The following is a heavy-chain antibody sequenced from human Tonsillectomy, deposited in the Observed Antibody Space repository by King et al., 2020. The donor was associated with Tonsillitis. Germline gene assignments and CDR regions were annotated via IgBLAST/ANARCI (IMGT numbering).Heavy chain of an antibody. CDR2: INHSGST. D-gene: IGHD3-22*01. CDR1: GGSFSDYY. V-gene: IGHV4-34*01. Sequence: VQLPQWGAGLLKPSETLSLTCAASGGSFSDYYWSWIRQPPGKGLEWIGEINHSGSTNYNPSLKSRVTISVDTSKTQFSLKLSSVTAADTAMYYCARVPRYYYESSGYYDYWGQGTLVTVSS. J-gene: IGHJ4*02. CDR3: ARVPRYYYESSGYYDY.